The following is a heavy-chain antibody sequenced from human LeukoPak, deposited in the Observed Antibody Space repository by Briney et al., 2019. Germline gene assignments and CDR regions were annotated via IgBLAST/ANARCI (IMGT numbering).Heavy chain of an antibody. Sequence: SETLSLTCTVSGGSISSYYWSWIRQPPGKGLEWIGYIYYSGSTNYNPSLKSRVTISVDTSKNQFSLKLSSVTAADTAVYYCARGRYRELGEYFDYWGQGTLVTVSS. D-gene: IGHD1-26*01. CDR2: IYYSGST. V-gene: IGHV4-59*01. CDR1: GGSISSYY. CDR3: ARGRYRELGEYFDY. J-gene: IGHJ4*02.